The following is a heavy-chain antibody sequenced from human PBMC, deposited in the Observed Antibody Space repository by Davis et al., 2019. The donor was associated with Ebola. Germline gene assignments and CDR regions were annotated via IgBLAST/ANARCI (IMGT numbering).Heavy chain of an antibody. V-gene: IGHV4-59*11. CDR3: ARAGYSSSWFTMQNNYYYYYMDV. CDR1: GGSISSHY. Sequence: PSETLSLTCTVSGGSISSHYWSWIRQPPGKGLEWIGYIYYSGSTNYNPSLKSRVTISVDTSKNQFSLKLSSVTAADTAVYYCARAGYSSSWFTMQNNYYYYYMDVWGKGTTVTVSS. CDR2: IYYSGST. D-gene: IGHD6-13*01. J-gene: IGHJ6*03.